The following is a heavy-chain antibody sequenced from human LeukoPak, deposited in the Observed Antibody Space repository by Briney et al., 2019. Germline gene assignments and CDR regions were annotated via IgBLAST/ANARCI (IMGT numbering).Heavy chain of an antibody. D-gene: IGHD5-12*01. CDR1: GFTFDDYG. CDR3: ARADIVATIGAFDI. V-gene: IGHV3-20*04. CDR2: INWNGGST. J-gene: IGHJ3*02. Sequence: GGSLRLSCAASGFTFDDYGMSWVRQAPGKGLEWVSGINWNGGSTGYADSVKGRFTISRDNAKNSLYLQMNSLRAEDTALYYCARADIVATIGAFDIWGQGTMVTVSS.